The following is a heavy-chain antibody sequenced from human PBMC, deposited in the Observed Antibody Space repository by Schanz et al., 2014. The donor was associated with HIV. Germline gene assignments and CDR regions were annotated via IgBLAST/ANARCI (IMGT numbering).Heavy chain of an antibody. CDR1: GFTFSSFG. V-gene: IGHV3-33*06. CDR3: PKENPINYYSPGGAIDI. Sequence: QVQLVESGGGVVQPGRSLRLSCAASGFTFSSFGMHWVRQAPGKGLEWVAIIWYDGGYNSYADSMTGRFTISRDTSEITLYLQMNSLRAEDTAIYYCPKENPINYYSPGGAIDIWCHGTMLTVSS. D-gene: IGHD3-10*01. CDR2: IWYDGGYN. J-gene: IGHJ3*02.